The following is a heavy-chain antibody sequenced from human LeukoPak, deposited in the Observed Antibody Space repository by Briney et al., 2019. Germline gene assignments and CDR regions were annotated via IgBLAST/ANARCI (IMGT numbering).Heavy chain of an antibody. CDR1: GGSISSGGFY. CDR2: IQTSGSSGTA. CDR3: VRSSAYSSSSGLGY. Sequence: SQTLSLTCGVFGGSISSGGFYWSWIRQPAGKGLEWIGRIQTSGSSGTANYTPSLKSRVTISVDTSKNQFSLKLSSVTAADTAVYYCVRSSAYSSSSGLGYWGQGTLVIVSS. J-gene: IGHJ4*02. D-gene: IGHD6-6*01. V-gene: IGHV4-61*02.